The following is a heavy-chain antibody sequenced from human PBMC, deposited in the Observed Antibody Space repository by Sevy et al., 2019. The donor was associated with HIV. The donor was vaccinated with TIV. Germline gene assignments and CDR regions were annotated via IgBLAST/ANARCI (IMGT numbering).Heavy chain of an antibody. CDR3: ARPRANYVDHYFFYAMDV. CDR2: ISYDGSDK. D-gene: IGHD4-17*01. V-gene: IGHV3-30-3*01. J-gene: IGHJ6*02. CDR1: GFMFSNYYA. Sequence: GGSLRLSCAASGFMFSNYYAMHWVRQAPGKGLEWVALISYDGSDKYYADSVKGRFTISRDNFKNTLFLQMNSLTTEDTAVYYCARPRANYVDHYFFYAMDVWGQGTTVTVSS.